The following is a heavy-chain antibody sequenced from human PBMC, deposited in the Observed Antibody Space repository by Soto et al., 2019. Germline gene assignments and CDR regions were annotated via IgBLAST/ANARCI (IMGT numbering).Heavy chain of an antibody. CDR3: ATVLHDYGTNWVAS. Sequence: ASETLSLTCTVSGGSISSGDYYWSWIRQPPGKGLEWIGYIYYSGSTYYNPSLKSRVTISVDTSKNQFSLKLSSVTAADTAVYYCATVLHDYGTNWVASWGQGTQVTVSS. D-gene: IGHD3-16*01. CDR1: GGSISSGDYY. J-gene: IGHJ5*01. CDR2: IYYSGST. V-gene: IGHV4-30-4*01.